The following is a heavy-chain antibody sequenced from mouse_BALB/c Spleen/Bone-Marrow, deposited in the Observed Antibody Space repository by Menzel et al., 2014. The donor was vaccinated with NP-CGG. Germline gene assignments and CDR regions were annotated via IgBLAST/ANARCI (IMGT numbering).Heavy chain of an antibody. D-gene: IGHD3-1*01. CDR2: ISSGGSYT. J-gene: IGHJ2*01. CDR1: GFTFSSYA. CDR3: ARDGSGYFDY. Sequence: EVQGVESGGGLVKPGGSLKLSCAASGFTFSSYAMSWVRQSPEKRLEWVAKISSGGSYTYYPDTVTGRFTISRDNAKNTLYLEMSSLRSEDTAMYYCARDGSGYFDYWGQGTTLTVSS. V-gene: IGHV5-9-4*01.